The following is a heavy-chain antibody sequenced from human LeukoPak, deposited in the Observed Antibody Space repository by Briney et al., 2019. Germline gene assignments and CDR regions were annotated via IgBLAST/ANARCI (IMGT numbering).Heavy chain of an antibody. J-gene: IGHJ4*02. V-gene: IGHV3-64*01. CDR1: GFTFSSYA. Sequence: GGSLRLSCAASGFTFSSYAMHWVRQAPGKGLEYVSAISSNGGSTYYANSVKGRFTISRDNSENTLYLQMGSLRAEDMAVYYCARGFLYSSSSFDYWGQGTLVTVSS. D-gene: IGHD6-6*01. CDR2: ISSNGGST. CDR3: ARGFLYSSSSFDY.